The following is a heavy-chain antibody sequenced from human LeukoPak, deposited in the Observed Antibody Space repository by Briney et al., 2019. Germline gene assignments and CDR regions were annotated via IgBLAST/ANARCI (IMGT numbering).Heavy chain of an antibody. Sequence: GGSLRLSCAASGFTFSYYPMHWVRQAPGKGLEWVANINQDETEKFYVDSVVGRFTISRDNGKNFLYLQMNSLRAEDTAVYYCAKSGGFFDTWGQRTLVTVSS. CDR1: GFTFSYYP. CDR3: AKSGGFFDT. J-gene: IGHJ5*02. CDR2: INQDETEK. V-gene: IGHV3-7*01. D-gene: IGHD1-26*01.